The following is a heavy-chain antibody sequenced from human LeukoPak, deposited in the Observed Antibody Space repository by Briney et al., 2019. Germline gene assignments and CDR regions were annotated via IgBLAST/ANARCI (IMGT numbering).Heavy chain of an antibody. V-gene: IGHV4-4*07. Sequence: PSETLSLTCTVSGGSISSYYWSWVRQPAGKGLEWIGRIYASGNTNYNPSLKGRVTMTVDTSKNQFSLNLSSVTAADTAVYYCAGGRGSSWYYFDSWGQGTLVTVSS. J-gene: IGHJ4*02. CDR1: GGSISSYY. CDR3: AGGRGSSWYYFDS. D-gene: IGHD6-13*01. CDR2: IYASGNT.